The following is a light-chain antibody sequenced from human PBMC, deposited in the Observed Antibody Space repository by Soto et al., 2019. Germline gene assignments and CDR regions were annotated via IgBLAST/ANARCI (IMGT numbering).Light chain of an antibody. Sequence: QSVLTQPPSVSGAPGQRVTISCTGSSSNIGAGYDVHWYQQLPGTAPKLLIYHNTNRPSGVPDRFSGSKSGTSASLTVTGLQAEDEADYYCQSYDNALSGSRLFGGGTKVTVL. CDR3: QSYDNALSGSRL. CDR2: HNT. J-gene: IGLJ2*01. V-gene: IGLV1-40*01. CDR1: SSNIGAGYD.